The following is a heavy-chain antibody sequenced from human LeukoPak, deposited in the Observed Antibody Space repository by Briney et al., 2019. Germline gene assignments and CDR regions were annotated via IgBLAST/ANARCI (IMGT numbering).Heavy chain of an antibody. V-gene: IGHV4-34*01. CDR2: IYYSGST. D-gene: IGHD6-6*01. CDR1: GGSFSGYY. CDR3: ARDLGVAAPPRWFDP. J-gene: IGHJ5*02. Sequence: SETLSLTCAVYGGSFSGYYWGWIRQPPGKGLEWIGSIYYSGSTYYNPSLKSRVTISVDTSKNQFSLKLSSVTAADTAVYYCARDLGVAAPPRWFDPWGQGTLVTVSS.